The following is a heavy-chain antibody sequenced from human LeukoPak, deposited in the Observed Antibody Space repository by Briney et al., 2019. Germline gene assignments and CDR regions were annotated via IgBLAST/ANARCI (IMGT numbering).Heavy chain of an antibody. V-gene: IGHV4-31*03. Sequence: SETLSLTCTVSGGSISSGGYYWSWIRQHPGKGLEWIGYIYYSGSTYYNPSLKSRVTISVDTSKNQFSLKLSSVTAADTAVYYCVSGSSGWLYFQHXGQGTLVTVSS. CDR2: IYYSGST. CDR3: VSGSSGWLYFQH. D-gene: IGHD6-19*01. J-gene: IGHJ1*01. CDR1: GGSISSGGYY.